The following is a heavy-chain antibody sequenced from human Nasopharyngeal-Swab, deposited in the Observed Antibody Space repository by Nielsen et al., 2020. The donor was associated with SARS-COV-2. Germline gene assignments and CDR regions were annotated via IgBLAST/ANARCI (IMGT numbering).Heavy chain of an antibody. CDR3: ARDIARQWLLNVRLPDY. D-gene: IGHD6-19*01. V-gene: IGHV3-33*01. Sequence: SLKISCAASGFTFSSYGMHWVRQAPGKGPEWVAVIWYDGSNKYYADSVKGRFTISRDNSKNTLYLQMNSLRAEDTAVYYCARDIARQWLLNVRLPDYWGQGTLVTVSS. CDR2: IWYDGSNK. CDR1: GFTFSSYG. J-gene: IGHJ4*02.